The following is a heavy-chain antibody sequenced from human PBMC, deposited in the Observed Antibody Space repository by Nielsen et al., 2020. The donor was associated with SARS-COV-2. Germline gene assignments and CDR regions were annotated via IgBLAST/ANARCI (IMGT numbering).Heavy chain of an antibody. CDR3: AREAAITIFGVVNVRENWFDP. CDR2: ISSSSSTI. J-gene: IGHJ5*02. D-gene: IGHD3-3*01. V-gene: IGHV3-48*02. Sequence: GESLKISCAASGFTFSSYSMNWVRQAPGKGLEWVSYISSSSSTIYYADSVKGRFTISRDNAKNSLYLQMNSLRDEDTAVYYCAREAAITIFGVVNVRENWFDPWGQGTLVTVSS. CDR1: GFTFSSYS.